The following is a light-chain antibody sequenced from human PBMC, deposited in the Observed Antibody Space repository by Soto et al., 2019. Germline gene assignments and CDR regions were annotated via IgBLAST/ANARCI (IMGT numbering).Light chain of an antibody. J-gene: IGKJ1*01. CDR1: QSVSSSY. CDR3: QQYGSSPRT. V-gene: IGKV3-20*01. Sequence: EGVLSLSLGTLSFNPGERANLSCRASQSVSSSYLAWYQQKPGQAPRLLIYGASSRATGIPDRFSGSGSGTDFTLTISRLEPEDFAVYYCQQYGSSPRTFGQGTKVDIK. CDR2: GAS.